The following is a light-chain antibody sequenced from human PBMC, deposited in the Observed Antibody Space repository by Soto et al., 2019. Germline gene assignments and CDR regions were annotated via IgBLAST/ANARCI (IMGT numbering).Light chain of an antibody. CDR1: QNIHTN. CDR3: QQYRSLIT. CDR2: GAS. J-gene: IGKJ5*01. Sequence: EIVMTQSPATLSVSPGERATLSCRAGQNIHTNLAWYQQKPGQAPRLLFYGASTGATGLPARFSGSGSGTDFTLTINRLEPEDSAVYYCQQYRSLITFGQGTRLEI. V-gene: IGKV3-15*01.